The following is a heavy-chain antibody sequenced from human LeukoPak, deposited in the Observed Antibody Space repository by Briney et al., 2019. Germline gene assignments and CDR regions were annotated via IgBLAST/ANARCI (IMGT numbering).Heavy chain of an antibody. V-gene: IGHV4-38-2*01. Sequence: SETLSLTXAVSGYSISSGYYWGWIRQPPGKGLEWIGSIYHSGSTYYNPSLKSRVTISVDTSKNQFSLKLSSVTAADTAVYYCARSYYYGSGRYFDYWGQGTLVTVSS. D-gene: IGHD3-10*01. CDR1: GYSISSGYY. CDR3: ARSYYYGSGRYFDY. J-gene: IGHJ4*02. CDR2: IYHSGST.